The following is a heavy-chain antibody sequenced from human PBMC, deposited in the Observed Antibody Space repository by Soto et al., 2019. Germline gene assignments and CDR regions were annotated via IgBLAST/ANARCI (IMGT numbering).Heavy chain of an antibody. CDR2: INPSGGST. D-gene: IGHD3-10*01. J-gene: IGHJ5*02. V-gene: IGHV1-46*01. CDR1: GYTFTSYY. Sequence: VKVSCKASGYTFTSYYMHWVRQAPGQGLEWMGIINPSGGSTSYAQKFQGRVTMTRDTSTSTVYMELSSLRSEDTAVYYCARVPGMVRGVIMVNWFDPWGQGTLVTVSS. CDR3: ARVPGMVRGVIMVNWFDP.